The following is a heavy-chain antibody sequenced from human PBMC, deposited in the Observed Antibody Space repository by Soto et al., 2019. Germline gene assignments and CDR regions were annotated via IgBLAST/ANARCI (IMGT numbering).Heavy chain of an antibody. CDR2: ISYDGSFV. J-gene: IGHJ6*02. V-gene: IGHV3-30*18. D-gene: IGHD1-1*01. CDR1: GLTFSDYG. Sequence: GGSLRLSCVVSGLTFSDYGFHWVRQAPGKGLDWVAAISYDGSFVYYADSVRGRFTISRDNSRNTLDLQMNTLRHEDTAVYYCAKERGRNRNFTMDVWGQGTSVTVSS. CDR3: AKERGRNRNFTMDV.